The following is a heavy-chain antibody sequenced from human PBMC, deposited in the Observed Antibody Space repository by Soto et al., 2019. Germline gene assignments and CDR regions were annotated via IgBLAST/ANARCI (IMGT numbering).Heavy chain of an antibody. D-gene: IGHD2-21*02. CDR1: GFSFSNYG. CDR2: IWLDGTNI. V-gene: IGHV3-33*01. Sequence: QVQLVESGGGVVPPGRSLRLSCAASGFSFSNYGMHWFRQAPGKGLEWVAMIWLDGTNIYYADSVKGRFTISRDNYKNTLYVQLNSLRAEETAVYYCAIDSCGGDCYVNAVDMWGQGTMVTVSA. CDR3: AIDSCGGDCYVNAVDM. J-gene: IGHJ3*02.